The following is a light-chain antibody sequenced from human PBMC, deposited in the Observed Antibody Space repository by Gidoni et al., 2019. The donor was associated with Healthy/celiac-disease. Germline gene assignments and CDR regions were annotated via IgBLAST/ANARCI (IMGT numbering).Light chain of an antibody. CDR1: QSVSSY. CDR2: DAS. CDR3: QQRSNWT. V-gene: IGKV3-11*01. J-gene: IGKJ1*01. Sequence: EIVLTQSPATLSLSPGERATLSCRASQSVSSYLAWYQQKPGQAPRLLIYDASNRATGIPARLSGSGSGTDFTRTISSLEPEDFAVYYCQQRSNWTFGQGTKVEIK.